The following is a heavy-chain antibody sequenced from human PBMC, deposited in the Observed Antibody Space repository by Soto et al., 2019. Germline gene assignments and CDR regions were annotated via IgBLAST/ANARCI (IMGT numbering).Heavy chain of an antibody. CDR2: IKSKTDGGTT. Sequence: PCGSLRISCXASRFTFSNAWISWVLPTPLKWLEWVGRIKSKTDGGTTDYAAPVKGRFTISRDDSKNTLYLQMNSLKTEDTAVYYCAKAGDLGAVWRAYFEYWGQGTLVTVSS. CDR1: RFTFSNAW. V-gene: IGHV3-15*01. J-gene: IGHJ4*02. CDR3: AKAGDLGAVWRAYFEY. D-gene: IGHD1-26*01.